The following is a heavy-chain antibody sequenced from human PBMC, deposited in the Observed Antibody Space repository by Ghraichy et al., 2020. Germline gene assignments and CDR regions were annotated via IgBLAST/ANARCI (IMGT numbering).Heavy chain of an antibody. V-gene: IGHV1-2*02. D-gene: IGHD3-22*01. CDR1: GYTFTGYY. Sequence: ASVKVSCKASGYTFTGYYMHWVRQAPGQGLEWMGWINPNSGGTNYAQKFQGRVTMTRDTSISTAYMELSRLRSDDTAVYYCARDGLEITMIFRPWGQGTLVTVSS. J-gene: IGHJ5*02. CDR2: INPNSGGT. CDR3: ARDGLEITMIFRP.